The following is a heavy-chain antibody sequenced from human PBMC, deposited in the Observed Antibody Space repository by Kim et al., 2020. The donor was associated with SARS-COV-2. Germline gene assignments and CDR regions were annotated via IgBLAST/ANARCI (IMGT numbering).Heavy chain of an antibody. CDR1: GFTFSSYA. D-gene: IGHD3-10*01. J-gene: IGHJ6*02. CDR2: ISGSGGST. V-gene: IGHV3-23*01. Sequence: GGSLRLSCAASGFTFSSYAMSWVRQAPGKGLEWVSAISGSGGSTYYADSVKGRFTISRDNSKNTLYLQMNSLRDEDTAVYYCAKLAAGEYPDGDYYYYYGMDVWGQGTTVTVSS. CDR3: AKLAAGEYPDGDYYYYYGMDV.